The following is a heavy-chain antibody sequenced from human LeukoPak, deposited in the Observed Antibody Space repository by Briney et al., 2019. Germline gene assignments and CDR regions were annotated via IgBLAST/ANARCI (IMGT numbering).Heavy chain of an antibody. CDR1: GYTFTSYY. V-gene: IGHV1-46*01. CDR3: AREVGDIVVEPPNYMDV. CDR2: INPNGDRT. D-gene: IGHD2-2*01. J-gene: IGHJ6*03. Sequence: GASVKVSCKASGYTFTSYYMHWVRQAPGQGLEWLGIINPNGDRTRYAQKFQGRVTMTRDMSTSTVYMELSSLRSEDTAVYYCAREVGDIVVEPPNYMDVWGKGTTVTVSS.